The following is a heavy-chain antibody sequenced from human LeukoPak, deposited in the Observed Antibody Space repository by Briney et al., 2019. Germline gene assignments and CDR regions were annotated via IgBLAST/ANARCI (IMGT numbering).Heavy chain of an antibody. V-gene: IGHV3-48*01. CDR3: ARGPNGMDV. Sequence: PGGSLRLSCAASGFTFSSYRMNWVRQAPGKGLEWVSYISSSSSTIYYADSVKGRFTIPRDNAKNSLYLQMNSLRAEDTAVYYCARGPNGMDVWGQGTTVTVSS. CDR1: GFTFSSYR. CDR2: ISSSSSTI. J-gene: IGHJ6*02.